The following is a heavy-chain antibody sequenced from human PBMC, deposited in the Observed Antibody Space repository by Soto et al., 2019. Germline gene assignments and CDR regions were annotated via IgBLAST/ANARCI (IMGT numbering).Heavy chain of an antibody. D-gene: IGHD4-17*01. CDR3: ARAEPGTVTHLTPFDY. V-gene: IGHV4-34*01. J-gene: IGHJ4*02. CDR1: NGSLSCYY. CDR2: SNHGGST. Sequence: SGTLSLTCAVFNGSLSCYYWSWIRQPPGKGPEWIGESNHGGSTNYNPSLRSRLTISVDTSKNQFSLRLRSVTAEDTAVYYCARAEPGTVTHLTPFDYWGQGTLVTVSS.